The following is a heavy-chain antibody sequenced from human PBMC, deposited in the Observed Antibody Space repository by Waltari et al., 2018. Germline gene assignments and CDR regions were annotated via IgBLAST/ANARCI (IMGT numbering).Heavy chain of an antibody. V-gene: IGHV4-4*07. CDR2: IYTSGST. CDR3: ARGPEWELPKTNWFDP. CDR1: GGSISSYY. Sequence: QVQLQESGPGLVKPSETLSLTCTVTGGSISSYYWSWIRQPAGKGLEWIGRIYTSGSTNYNPSLKSRVTISRDNAKNSLYLQMNSLRAEDTAVYYCARGPEWELPKTNWFDPWGQGTLVTVSS. D-gene: IGHD1-26*01. J-gene: IGHJ5*02.